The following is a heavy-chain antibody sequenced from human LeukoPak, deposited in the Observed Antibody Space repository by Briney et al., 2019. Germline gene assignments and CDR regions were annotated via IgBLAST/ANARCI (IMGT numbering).Heavy chain of an antibody. Sequence: ASVKVSCKASGYTFTSYGISWVRQAPGQGLEWMGWISAYNGNTNYAQKLQDRVTMTTDTSTSTAYMELRSLRSDDTAVYYCAREAEGYCSGGSCYPEYFQHWGQGTLVTVSS. CDR2: ISAYNGNT. CDR1: GYTFTSYG. V-gene: IGHV1-18*04. CDR3: AREAEGYCSGGSCYPEYFQH. D-gene: IGHD2-15*01. J-gene: IGHJ1*01.